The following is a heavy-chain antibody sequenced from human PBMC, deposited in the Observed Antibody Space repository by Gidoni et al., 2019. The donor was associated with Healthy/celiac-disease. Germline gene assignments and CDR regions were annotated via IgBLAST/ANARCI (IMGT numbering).Heavy chain of an antibody. Sequence: QVQLQESAPGLVKPPETLSLTCTVSGGSISSYYWCCIRQPPGKGLEWIGYIYYSGSTNYNPSLKSRVTISVDTSKNRFSLKLSSVTAADTAVYYCARGSGGMDVWGQGTTVTVSS. CDR1: GGSISSYY. V-gene: IGHV4-59*01. CDR3: ARGSGGMDV. CDR2: IYYSGST. J-gene: IGHJ6*02.